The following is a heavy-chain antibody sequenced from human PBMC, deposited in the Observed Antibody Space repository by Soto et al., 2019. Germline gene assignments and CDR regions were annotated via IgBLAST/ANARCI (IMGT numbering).Heavy chain of an antibody. J-gene: IGHJ6*02. CDR3: ARLGNWNYAAHYYYGMDV. CDR2: IYYSGST. V-gene: IGHV4-31*03. Sequence: SETLSLTCTVSGGSISSGGYYWSWIRQHPGKGLEWIGYIYYSGSTYYNPSLKSRVTISVDTSKNQFSLKLSSVTAADTAVYYCARLGNWNYAAHYYYGMDVWGQGTTVTVSS. CDR1: GGSISSGGYY. D-gene: IGHD1-7*01.